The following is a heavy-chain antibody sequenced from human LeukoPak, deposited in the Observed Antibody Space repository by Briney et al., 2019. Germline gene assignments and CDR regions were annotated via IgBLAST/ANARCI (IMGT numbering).Heavy chain of an antibody. Sequence: GGSLTLSCAASGFTFSSYGMHWVRQAPGKGLEWVAVISYDGSNKYYADSVKGRFTISRDNSKNTLYLQMNSLRAEDTAVYYCARDRSGYWGQGTLVTVSS. J-gene: IGHJ4*02. CDR2: ISYDGSNK. V-gene: IGHV3-30*19. CDR3: ARDRSGY. CDR1: GFTFSSYG.